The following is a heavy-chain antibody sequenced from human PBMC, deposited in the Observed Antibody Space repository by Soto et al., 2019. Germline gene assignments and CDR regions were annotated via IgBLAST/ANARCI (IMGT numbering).Heavy chain of an antibody. CDR2: IYYSWST. V-gene: IGHV4-31*03. D-gene: IGHD4-4*01. J-gene: IGHJ4*02. CDR1: GGSISSGGYY. Sequence: SETLSLTGTVSGGSISSGGYYWSWIRQHPGKGLEWIGYIYYSWSTYYNPSLKSRVTISVDTSKNQFSLKLSSVTAADTAVYYCARERGDFYSNYGYFDYWGQGTLVTVSS. CDR3: ARERGDFYSNYGYFDY.